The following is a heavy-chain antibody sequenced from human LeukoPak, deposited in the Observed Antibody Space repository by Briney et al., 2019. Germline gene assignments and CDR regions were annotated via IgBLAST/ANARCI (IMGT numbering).Heavy chain of an antibody. CDR1: GYTFTGYY. V-gene: IGHV1-2*06. CDR2: INPNSGGT. J-gene: IGHJ4*02. Sequence: GASVKISCKASGYTFTGYYMHWVRQAPGQGLEWMGRINPNSGGTNYAQKFQGRVTMTRDTSISTAYMELSRLRSDDTAVYYCATPRGSYKSFDYWGQGTLVTVSS. CDR3: ATPRGSYKSFDY. D-gene: IGHD1-26*01.